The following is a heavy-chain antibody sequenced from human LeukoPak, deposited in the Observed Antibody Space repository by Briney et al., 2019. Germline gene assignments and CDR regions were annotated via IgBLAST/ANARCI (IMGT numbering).Heavy chain of an antibody. CDR2: LYSDGNT. CDR3: ARGVEPLAANTLAY. D-gene: IGHD1-14*01. V-gene: IGHV3-53*01. CDR1: GFTVITND. J-gene: IGHJ4*02. Sequence: GSLRLSCAASGFTVITNDMTWVRQAPGKGLEWVSVLYSDGNTKYADSVQGRFTISRDNSKNTLYLEMNTLSPDDTAVYYCARGVEPLAANTLAYWGQGTLVTVSS.